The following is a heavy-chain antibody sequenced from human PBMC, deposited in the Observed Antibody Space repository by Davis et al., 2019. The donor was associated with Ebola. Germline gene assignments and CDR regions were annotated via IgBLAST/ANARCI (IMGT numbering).Heavy chain of an antibody. V-gene: IGHV3-15*01. D-gene: IGHD5-18*01. CDR1: GFTLSNAW. J-gene: IGHJ5*02. Sequence: GSLKISCAASGFTLSNAWMSWVRQSPGKGLEWVGRIKSKTDGGTTDYAAPVKGRFTISRDDSKNTLYLQMNSLKTEDTAMYYCTQVGYSLPNNWFDPWGQGTLVTVSS. CDR2: IKSKTDGGTT. CDR3: TQVGYSLPNNWFDP.